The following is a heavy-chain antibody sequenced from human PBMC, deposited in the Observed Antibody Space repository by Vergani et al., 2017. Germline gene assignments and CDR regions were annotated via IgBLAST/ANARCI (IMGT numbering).Heavy chain of an antibody. J-gene: IGHJ5*02. CDR1: GASVNSYY. CDR3: AGDSHSWQREDR. CDR2: VSFRGDT. V-gene: IGHV4-59*02. Sequence: QVKLQASGPGLVKPSEILSLTFTVSGASVNSYYCSWIRQPPGKGLEWMGYVSFRGDTLYDPSVKGRMTMSLNTSSNQFSLYLTSVNAADTAVYYCAGDSHSWQREDRWGQGILVSVSS. D-gene: IGHD6-13*01.